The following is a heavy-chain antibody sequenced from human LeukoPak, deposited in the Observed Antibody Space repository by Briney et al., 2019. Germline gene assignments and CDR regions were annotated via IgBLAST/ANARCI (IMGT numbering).Heavy chain of an antibody. V-gene: IGHV5-10-1*01. CDR1: GYSFTSYW. J-gene: IGHJ4*02. D-gene: IGHD3-22*01. CDR2: IDPSDSYT. Sequence: GESLKISCEGSGYSFTSYWISWVRQMPGKGLEWMGRIDPSDSYTKYSPSFQGHVTISADKSITTAYLQWSSLKASDTAMYSCARHTSGGGSGYGDYWGQGTLVTVSS. CDR3: ARHTSGGGSGYGDY.